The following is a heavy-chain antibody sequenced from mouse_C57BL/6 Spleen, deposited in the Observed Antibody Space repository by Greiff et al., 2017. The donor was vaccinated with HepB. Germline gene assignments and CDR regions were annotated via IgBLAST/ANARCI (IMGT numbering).Heavy chain of an antibody. CDR1: GYTFTSYW. V-gene: IGHV1-59*01. Sequence: QVQLQQPGAELVRPGTSVKLSCKASGYTFTSYWMHWVKQRPGQGLEWIGVIDPSDSYTNYNQKFKGKATLTVDTSSSTAYMQLSSLTSEDSAVYYCARRVTGTEYYFDDWGQGTTLTVSS. J-gene: IGHJ2*01. D-gene: IGHD4-1*01. CDR3: ARRVTGTEYYFDD. CDR2: IDPSDSYT.